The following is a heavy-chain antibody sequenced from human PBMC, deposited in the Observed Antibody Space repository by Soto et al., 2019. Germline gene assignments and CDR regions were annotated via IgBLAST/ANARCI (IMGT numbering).Heavy chain of an antibody. CDR1: GFTFSSYG. CDR2: ISYDGGNK. CDR3: AKEARTFYGSSRDY. J-gene: IGHJ4*02. V-gene: IGHV3-30*18. D-gene: IGHD2-15*01. Sequence: QVQLVESGGVVVQPGRSLRLSCAASGFTFSSYGMQWVRQAPGQGLEWVAVISYDGGNKFFADSVKGRFTISRDKSKNTLYLQMNSLRAEDTAVYYCAKEARTFYGSSRDYGGQGTLVTVSS.